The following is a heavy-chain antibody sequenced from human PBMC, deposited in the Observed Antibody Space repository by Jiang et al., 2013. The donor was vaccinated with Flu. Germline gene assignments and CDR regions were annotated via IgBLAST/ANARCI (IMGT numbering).Heavy chain of an antibody. CDR3: ARHSDYSNSIGPYYYYGMDV. Sequence: QLVESGAEVKKPGESLKISCKGSGYSFSSYWIGWVRQMPGKGLEWMGIIYPGDSDTRYSPSFQGQVTISADKSISTAYLQWSSLKASDTAMYYCARHSDYSNSIGPYYYYGMDVWGQGTTVTVSS. D-gene: IGHD4-11*01. J-gene: IGHJ6*02. V-gene: IGHV5-51*01. CDR1: GYSFSSYW. CDR2: IYPGDSDT.